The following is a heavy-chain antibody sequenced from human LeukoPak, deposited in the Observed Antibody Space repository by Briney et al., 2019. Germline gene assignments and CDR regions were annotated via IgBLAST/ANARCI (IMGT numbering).Heavy chain of an antibody. CDR3: AIREAAAGDTNFDY. CDR2: IIPIFGTA. D-gene: IGHD6-13*01. Sequence: ASVKVSCKAPGGTFSSYAISWVRQAPGQGLEWMGGIIPIFGTANYAQKFQGRVTITADKSTSTAYMELSSLRSEDTAVYYCAIREAAAGDTNFDYWGQGTLVTVSS. CDR1: GGTFSSYA. J-gene: IGHJ4*02. V-gene: IGHV1-69*06.